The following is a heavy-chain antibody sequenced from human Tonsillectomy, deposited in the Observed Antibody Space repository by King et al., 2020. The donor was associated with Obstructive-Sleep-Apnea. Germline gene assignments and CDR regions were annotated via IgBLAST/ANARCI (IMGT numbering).Heavy chain of an antibody. CDR1: GGSITNSNYY. CDR3: AREGRYSGSEMD. J-gene: IGHJ4*02. Sequence: QLQESGPGQVKPSETLSLTCTVSGGSITNSNYYWGWIRQPPGKGLAWVGSIYYSGSTYYNPSLKSRVTISLDTSKNQFSLKLSSVTAADTAVYYCAREGRYSGSEMDWGQGTLVTVSA. V-gene: IGHV4-39*07. D-gene: IGHD5-12*01. CDR2: IYYSGST.